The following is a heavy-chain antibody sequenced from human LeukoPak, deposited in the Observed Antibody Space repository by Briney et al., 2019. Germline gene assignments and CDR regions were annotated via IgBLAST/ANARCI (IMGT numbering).Heavy chain of an antibody. D-gene: IGHD1-14*01. V-gene: IGHV6-1*01. J-gene: IGHJ3*02. CDR2: TYYRSKWYN. CDR3: AREFGSFNI. CDR1: GDSVSSNRVA. Sequence: SQTLSLTCVISGDSVSSNRVAWNWIRQSPSRGLEWLGRTYYRSKWYNAYAVSVKSRIAITPDTSKNQFSLQLNSVTPEDTAVYYCAREFGSFNIWGQGTKVTVSS.